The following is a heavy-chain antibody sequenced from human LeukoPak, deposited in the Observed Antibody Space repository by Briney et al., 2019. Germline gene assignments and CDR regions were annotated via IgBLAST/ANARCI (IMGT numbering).Heavy chain of an antibody. Sequence: GGSLRLSCAASGFTFSLYEMNWVRQAPGKGLEWVSYISSSGNTIYYADSVKGRFTISRDNAKNSLYLQMNSLRAEDTAVYYCATDVGGWQTYFHYWGQGTLVTVSS. CDR2: ISSSGNTI. D-gene: IGHD6-19*01. J-gene: IGHJ4*02. CDR1: GFTFSLYE. V-gene: IGHV3-48*03. CDR3: ATDVGGWQTYFHY.